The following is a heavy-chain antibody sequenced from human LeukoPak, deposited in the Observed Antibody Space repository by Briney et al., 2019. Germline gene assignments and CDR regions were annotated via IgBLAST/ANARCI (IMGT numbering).Heavy chain of an antibody. CDR1: GYTFTGYY. CDR2: INPNSGGT. J-gene: IGHJ4*02. Sequence: AASVKVSCKASGYTFTGYYMHWVRQAPGQGLEWMGWINPNSGGTNYAQKFQGRVTMTRDTSISTAYMELSRLRSDDTAVYYCAYSYSYGYYFDYWGQGTLVTVSS. V-gene: IGHV1-2*02. D-gene: IGHD5-18*01. CDR3: AYSYSYGYYFDY.